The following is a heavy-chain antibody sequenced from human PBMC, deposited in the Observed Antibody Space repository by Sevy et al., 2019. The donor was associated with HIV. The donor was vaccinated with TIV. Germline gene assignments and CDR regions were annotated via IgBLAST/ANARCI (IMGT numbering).Heavy chain of an antibody. V-gene: IGHV3-15*01. Sequence: GGSLRLSCAASGFPFSDAWMNWVRQAPGKGLEWVGLIKNENEGGTTDYAAPVKGRFTISRDDSKNTLFLQMSSLKTDDTAIYYCTTDRGSGTTWVRAFDLWGQGTMVTVSS. J-gene: IGHJ3*01. CDR3: TTDRGSGTTWVRAFDL. CDR1: GFPFSDAW. D-gene: IGHD1-7*01. CDR2: IKNENEGGTT.